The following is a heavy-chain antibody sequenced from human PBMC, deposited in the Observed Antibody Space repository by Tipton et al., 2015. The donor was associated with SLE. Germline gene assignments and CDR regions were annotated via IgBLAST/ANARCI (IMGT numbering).Heavy chain of an antibody. CDR1: GGSIGSHY. Sequence: TLSLTCSVSGGSIGSHYWSWIRQPPEKGLEWIGYISDIGNTKYNPSLRRRVTISADTSNNQFSLTLGSVTAADTALYYCARDPGMSRYLDGRYFDYWGRGTQVTVSS. V-gene: IGHV4-59*11. J-gene: IGHJ4*02. CDR3: ARDPGMSRYLDGRYFDY. D-gene: IGHD3-9*01. CDR2: ISDIGNT.